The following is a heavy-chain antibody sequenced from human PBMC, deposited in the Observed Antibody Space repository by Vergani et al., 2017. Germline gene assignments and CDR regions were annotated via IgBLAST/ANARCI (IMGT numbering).Heavy chain of an antibody. CDR2: ISHSGYT. V-gene: IGHV4-38-2*02. CDR3: ARDGGEYDKDALDV. CDR1: DYSITSGYY. Sequence: QVQLQESGPGLVKPSETLSLTCAVSDYSITSGYYWGWIRQPPGKGLEWIGSISHSGYTYSNPSLESRITISVDTSKNQFSLKLTSVTAADTAVYYCARDGGEYDKDALDVWGQGTKVTVTS. D-gene: IGHD2-21*01. J-gene: IGHJ3*01.